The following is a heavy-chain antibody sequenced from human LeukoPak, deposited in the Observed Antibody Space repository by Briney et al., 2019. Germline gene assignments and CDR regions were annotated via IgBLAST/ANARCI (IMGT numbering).Heavy chain of an antibody. CDR2: LNTSGDKT. CDR3: VKGFQFLEWVNWYFDL. V-gene: IGHV3-64D*06. J-gene: IGHJ2*01. D-gene: IGHD3-3*01. Sequence: GGSLTLSCSGSGFTFSSYAIHWVAQAPGKGPEYVSVLNTSGDKTYYADSVKGRFTISKDNSKNTVFLQMSSLRAEDTAMYYCVKGFQFLEWVNWYFDLWGRGTLVTVSS. CDR1: GFTFSSYA.